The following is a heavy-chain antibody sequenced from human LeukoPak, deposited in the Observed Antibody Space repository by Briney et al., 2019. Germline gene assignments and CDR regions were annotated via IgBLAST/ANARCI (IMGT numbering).Heavy chain of an antibody. CDR2: IYYSGST. CDR1: GGSISSSGYY. D-gene: IGHD3-22*01. V-gene: IGHV4-39*07. Sequence: SETLSLTCTVSGGSISSSGYYWGWIRQPPGKGLEWIGSIYYSGSTYYNPSLKSRVTISVDTSKNQFSLKLSSVTAADTAVYYCARSTYYYDSSGYYSEYFQHWGQGTLVTVSS. CDR3: ARSTYYYDSSGYYSEYFQH. J-gene: IGHJ1*01.